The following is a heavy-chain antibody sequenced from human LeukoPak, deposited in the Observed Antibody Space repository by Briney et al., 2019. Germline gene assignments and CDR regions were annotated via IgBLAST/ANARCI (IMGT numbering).Heavy chain of an antibody. Sequence: GRSLRLSCAASGFTFSNFIMHWVRQAPGKGLEWVALIENDGTKKYYADSMKGRFTLSRDNSKSTMYLQVNSLRVEDTAVYYCARESHSFDLWGRGTLVTVSS. V-gene: IGHV3-30*03. J-gene: IGHJ2*01. CDR2: IENDGTKK. CDR1: GFTFSNFI. CDR3: ARESHSFDL.